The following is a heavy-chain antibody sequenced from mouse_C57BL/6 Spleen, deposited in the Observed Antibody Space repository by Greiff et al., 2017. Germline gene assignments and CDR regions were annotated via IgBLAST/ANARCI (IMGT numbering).Heavy chain of an antibody. J-gene: IGHJ2*01. CDR3: TRRYDYADFDY. V-gene: IGHV6-6*01. CDR1: GFTFSDAW. D-gene: IGHD2-4*01. Sequence: EVMLVESGGGLVQPGGSMKLSCAASGFTFSDAWMDWVRQSPEKGLEWVAEIRNKANNHATYYAESVKGRFTISRYDSKSSVYLQMNSLRAEDTGIDYCTRRYDYADFDYGGQGTTLTVSS. CDR2: IRNKANNHAT.